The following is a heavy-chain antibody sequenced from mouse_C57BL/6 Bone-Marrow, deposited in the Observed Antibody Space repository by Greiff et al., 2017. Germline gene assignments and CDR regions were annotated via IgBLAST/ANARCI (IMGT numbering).Heavy chain of an antibody. D-gene: IGHD2-1*01. V-gene: IGHV1-69*01. CDR3: AVYYGNPWFAY. CDR2: IDPSDSYT. J-gene: IGHJ3*01. CDR1: GYTFTSSW. Sequence: VQLQQPGAELVMPGASVKLSCKASGYTFTSSWMHWVKQRPGQGLEWIGEIDPSDSYTNYNQKFKGKSTLTVDKSSSTAYMQLSSLTSEDSAVYYCAVYYGNPWFAYWGQGTLVTVSA.